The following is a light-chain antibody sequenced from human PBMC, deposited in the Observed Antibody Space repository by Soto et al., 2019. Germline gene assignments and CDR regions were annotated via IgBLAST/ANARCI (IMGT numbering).Light chain of an antibody. Sequence: AIRMTQSPSSLSASTGDRVTITCRASQGISSYLAWYQQKPGKAPKLLIYAASTLQSGVPSRFSGSGSGTDFTLTNSCLLSEDFATYYCQQYYSYPRTFGQGTKVEFK. CDR3: QQYYSYPRT. V-gene: IGKV1-8*01. J-gene: IGKJ1*01. CDR1: QGISSY. CDR2: AAS.